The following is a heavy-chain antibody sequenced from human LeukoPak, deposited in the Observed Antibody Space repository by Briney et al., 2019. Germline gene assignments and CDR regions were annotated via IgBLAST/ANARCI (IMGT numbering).Heavy chain of an antibody. CDR1: GFTFSSYA. D-gene: IGHD1-14*01. CDR2: ISYDGSNK. CDR3: AREAGPYAFDI. V-gene: IGHV3-30*04. J-gene: IGHJ3*02. Sequence: PGRSLRLSCAVSGFTFSSYAMHWVRQAPGKGLEWVAVISYDGSNKYYADSVKGRFTISRDNSKNTLYLQMNSLRAEDTAVYYCAREAGPYAFDIWGQGTMVTVSS.